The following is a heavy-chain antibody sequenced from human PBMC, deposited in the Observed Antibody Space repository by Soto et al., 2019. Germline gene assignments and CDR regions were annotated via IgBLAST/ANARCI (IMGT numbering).Heavy chain of an antibody. Sequence: QVQLQESGPGLVKPSQTLSLTCSVSGRAISSGAYYWSWIRQHPGKGLEWIGYIYYSGTTYNNPSLESRVSISVDTSKNQFSLKLSSVTAADTAVYYCARSVYCSGGTCYFDYWGQGTLVTVSS. CDR3: ARSVYCSGGTCYFDY. CDR2: IYYSGTT. D-gene: IGHD2-15*01. CDR1: GRAISSGAYY. V-gene: IGHV4-31*03. J-gene: IGHJ4*02.